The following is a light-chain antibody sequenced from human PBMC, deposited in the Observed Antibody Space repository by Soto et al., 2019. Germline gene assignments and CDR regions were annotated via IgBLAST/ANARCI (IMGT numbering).Light chain of an antibody. CDR3: QQYGSSPLT. CDR2: DTS. CDR1: QSVSSGY. V-gene: IGKV3-20*01. J-gene: IGKJ4*01. Sequence: DIVLTQSPGTLSLSPGERATLSCRASQSVSSGYLAWYQKKPGQAPRRLIYDTSTRATGIPDRFSGSGSGTDFTLTISRLEPEDFAVYYCQQYGSSPLTFGGGTKVEI.